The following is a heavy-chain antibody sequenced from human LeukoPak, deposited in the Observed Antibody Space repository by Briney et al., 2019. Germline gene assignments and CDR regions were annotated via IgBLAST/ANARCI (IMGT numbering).Heavy chain of an antibody. Sequence: GGSLRLSCAASGFTFSSYSMNWVRQAPGKGLEWVSYISSSSSTIYYADSVKGRFTISRDNAKNSLYLQMNSLRAEDTAVYYCARVEQNYDFWSGYYTEYYYYMDVWGKGTTVTVSS. J-gene: IGHJ6*03. CDR1: GFTFSSYS. D-gene: IGHD3-3*01. CDR2: ISSSSSTI. V-gene: IGHV3-48*01. CDR3: ARVEQNYDFWSGYYTEYYYYMDV.